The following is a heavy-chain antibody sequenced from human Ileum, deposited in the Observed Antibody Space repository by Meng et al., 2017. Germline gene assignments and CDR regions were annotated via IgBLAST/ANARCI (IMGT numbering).Heavy chain of an antibody. CDR3: AHRGVGPFDN. CDR1: GFSLSTSGVR. V-gene: IGHV2-5*02. Sequence: QITLKESGPTLVKPTQTLTLTCTFSGFSLSTSGVRVGWIRQPPGKALEWLALIYWDDDKRYSPSLKSRLTIIKDTSKNQVILTMTNMDPVDTGTYYCAHRGVGPFDNWGQGTLVTVSS. D-gene: IGHD1-26*01. J-gene: IGHJ4*02. CDR2: IYWDDDK.